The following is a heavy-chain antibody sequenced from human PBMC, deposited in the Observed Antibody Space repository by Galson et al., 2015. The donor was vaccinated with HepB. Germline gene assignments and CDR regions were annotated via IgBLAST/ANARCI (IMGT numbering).Heavy chain of an antibody. Sequence: QSGAEVTKPGESLRISCKGSGYSFTSYWISWVRQMPGKGLEWMGRIDPSDSYTNYSPSFQGRVTISADKSISTAYRQWSSLKASDTAMYYCARVGAAAGTTSYYYYYYYMVVWGKGTTVTVSS. J-gene: IGHJ6*03. V-gene: IGHV5-10-1*01. CDR1: GYSFTSYW. D-gene: IGHD6-13*01. CDR2: IDPSDSYT. CDR3: ARVGAAAGTTSYYYYYYYMVV.